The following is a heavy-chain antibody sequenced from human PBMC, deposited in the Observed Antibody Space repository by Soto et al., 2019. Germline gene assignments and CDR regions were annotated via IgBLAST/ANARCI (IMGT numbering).Heavy chain of an antibody. CDR3: ARDSVTYYDSKDY. CDR2: IYSGGST. V-gene: IGHV3-53*01. Sequence: GGSLRLSCAASGFTVSSNYMSWVRQAPGKGLEWVSVIYSGGSTYYADSVKGRFTISRDNSKNTLYLQMNSLRAEDTAVYYCARDSVTYYDSKDYWGQGTLVTVSS. CDR1: GFTVSSNY. J-gene: IGHJ4*02. D-gene: IGHD3-22*01.